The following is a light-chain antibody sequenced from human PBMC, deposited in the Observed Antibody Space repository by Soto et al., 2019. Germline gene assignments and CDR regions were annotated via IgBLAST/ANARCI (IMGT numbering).Light chain of an antibody. V-gene: IGKV3-20*01. CDR3: QQYGSAPWT. Sequence: EIVLTQSPGTLSLSPGERATLSCSASQSVSSSYLAWYQQKPGQAPSLLIYGASSRDPGIPGRFSGSGSGTDFTITISRLEPEDFAVYYCQQYGSAPWTFGQGNTGEIK. J-gene: IGKJ1*01. CDR1: QSVSSSY. CDR2: GAS.